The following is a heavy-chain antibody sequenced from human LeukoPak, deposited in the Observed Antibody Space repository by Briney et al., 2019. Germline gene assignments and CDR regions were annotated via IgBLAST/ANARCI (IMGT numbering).Heavy chain of an antibody. J-gene: IGHJ6*03. V-gene: IGHV3-11*04. CDR1: GFTFSDYY. Sequence: GGSLRLSCAASGFTFSDYYMSWIRQAPGKGLEWVSYISSSGSTICYADSVKGRFTISRDNAKNSLYLQMNSLRAEDTAVYYCARECSSTSCPLYYYYYYMDVWGKGTTVTVSS. CDR3: ARECSSTSCPLYYYYYYMDV. D-gene: IGHD2-2*01. CDR2: ISSSGSTI.